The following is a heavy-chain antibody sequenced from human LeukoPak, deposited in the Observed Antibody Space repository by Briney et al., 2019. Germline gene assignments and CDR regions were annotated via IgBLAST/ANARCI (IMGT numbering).Heavy chain of an antibody. D-gene: IGHD5-24*01. CDR1: GFTFNSYG. Sequence: QTGGSLRLSCAASGFTFNSYGMHWVRQAPGKGLEWVAFIRYDGSYEYYGDSVKGRFTISRDNSKTTLYLQTNSLRSEDTAVYYCAKDGGLHLYYYYNYMDIWGKGTTVTVSS. V-gene: IGHV3-30*02. J-gene: IGHJ6*03. CDR2: IRYDGSYE. CDR3: AKDGGLHLYYYYNYMDI.